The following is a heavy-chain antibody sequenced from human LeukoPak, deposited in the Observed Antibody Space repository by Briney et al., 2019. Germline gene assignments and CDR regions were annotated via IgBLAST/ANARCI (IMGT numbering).Heavy chain of an antibody. V-gene: IGHV4-59*01. CDR3: ARAGGVKTAALDLDY. CDR2: IYYSGSA. Sequence: SETLSLTCTVSGGSISDYSWSWIRQPSGKGLEWIGNIYYSGSANHNPSLKSRVTISRDTSKNQFSLKLTSVTTADTAVYYCARAGGVKTAALDLDYWGQGTLVTVSS. D-gene: IGHD6-25*01. CDR1: GGSISDYS. J-gene: IGHJ4*02.